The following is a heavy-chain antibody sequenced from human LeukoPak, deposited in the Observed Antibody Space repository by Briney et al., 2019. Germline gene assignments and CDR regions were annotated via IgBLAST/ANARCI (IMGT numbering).Heavy chain of an antibody. J-gene: IGHJ4*02. V-gene: IGHV4-39*07. CDR2: IYHSGST. D-gene: IGHD3-10*01. CDR1: GGSISSGSYY. Sequence: SETLSLTCTVPGGSISSGSYYWSWIRQPPGKGLEWIGSIYHSGSTNYNPSLKSRVTISVDTSKNQFSLKLSSVTAADTAVYYCASPGRSGHHFDYWGQGTLVTVSS. CDR3: ASPGRSGHHFDY.